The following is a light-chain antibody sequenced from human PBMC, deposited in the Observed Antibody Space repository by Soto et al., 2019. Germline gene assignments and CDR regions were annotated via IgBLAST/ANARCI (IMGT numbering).Light chain of an antibody. CDR2: DAS. CDR3: QQRVDWLT. Sequence: EIVLTQSPGTLSLSPGDRATLSCRASQSVSIYLAWYQQKPGQAPRLLIYDASSRVTGIPARFSGSGSGTDFTLTSSGVEPEDFAVYYCQQRVDWLTFGGWTKLESK. CDR1: QSVSIY. J-gene: IGKJ4*01. V-gene: IGKV3-11*01.